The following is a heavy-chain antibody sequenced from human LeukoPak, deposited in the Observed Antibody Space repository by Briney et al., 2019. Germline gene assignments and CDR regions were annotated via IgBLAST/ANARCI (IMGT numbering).Heavy chain of an antibody. CDR3: AKDSRITMIVVVITHPDY. Sequence: GGSLRLSCAASGFTFSDSAMTWVRQAPGKGLEWVSALGGSGVSTYYAESVKGRFTISRDNSKNTLYLQMNSLRAEDTAVYYCAKDSRITMIVVVITHPDYWGQGTLVTVSS. J-gene: IGHJ4*02. CDR2: LGGSGVST. D-gene: IGHD3-22*01. V-gene: IGHV3-23*01. CDR1: GFTFSDSA.